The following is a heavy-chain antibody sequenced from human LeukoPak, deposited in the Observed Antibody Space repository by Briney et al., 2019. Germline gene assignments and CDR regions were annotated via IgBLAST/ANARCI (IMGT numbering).Heavy chain of an antibody. CDR1: GFTFDDYA. V-gene: IGHV3-9*01. CDR3: AKDSNGYGSGWPYFDY. D-gene: IGHD6-19*01. CDR2: ISWNSGSI. J-gene: IGHJ4*02. Sequence: PGRSLRLSCAASGFTFDDYAMHWVRQAPGKGLEWVSGISWNSGSIGYADSVKGRFTISRDNAKNSLYLQMNSLRAEDTALYYCAKDSNGYGSGWPYFDYWGQGTLVTVSS.